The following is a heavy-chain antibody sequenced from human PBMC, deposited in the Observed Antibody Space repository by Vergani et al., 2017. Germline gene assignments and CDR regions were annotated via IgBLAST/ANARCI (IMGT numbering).Heavy chain of an antibody. CDR2: IIPIFGTA. D-gene: IGHD2-15*01. CDR1: GGTFSSYA. Sequence: QVQLVQSGAEVKKPGSSVKVSCKASGGTFSSYAISWVRQAPGQGLEWMGGIIPIFGTANYAQKFQGRVTITADESTSTAYMELSSLSSEDTAVYYCAKGIVVVVANPGAYDYWGQGTLVTVSS. CDR3: AKGIVVVVANPGAYDY. V-gene: IGHV1-69*01. J-gene: IGHJ4*02.